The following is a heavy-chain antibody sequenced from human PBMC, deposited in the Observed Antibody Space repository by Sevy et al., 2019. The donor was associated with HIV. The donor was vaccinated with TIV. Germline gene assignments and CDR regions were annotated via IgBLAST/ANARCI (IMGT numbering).Heavy chain of an antibody. Sequence: SETLSLTCTVSGGSVSSGSYYWSWIRQPPGKGLEWIGYIYYSGSTNYNPSLKSRVTISVDTSKNQFSLKLSSVTAADTAVYYCARETLGFMDVDYWGQGTLVTVSS. V-gene: IGHV4-61*01. CDR2: IYYSGST. J-gene: IGHJ4*02. CDR3: ARETLGFMDVDY. CDR1: GGSVSSGSYY. D-gene: IGHD7-27*01.